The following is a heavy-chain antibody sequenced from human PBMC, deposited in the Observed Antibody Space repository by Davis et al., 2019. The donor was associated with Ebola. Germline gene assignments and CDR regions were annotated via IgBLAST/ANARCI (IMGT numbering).Heavy chain of an antibody. D-gene: IGHD6-13*01. J-gene: IGHJ4*02. CDR1: GGSISSYY. CDR3: AREPRGYSSSCFDY. CDR2: IYYSGST. Sequence: SETLSLTCTVSGGSISSYYWSWIRQPPGKGLEWIGYIYYSGSTNYNPSLKSRVTISVDTSKNQFSLKLSSVTAADTAVYYCAREPRGYSSSCFDYWGQGTQVTVSS. V-gene: IGHV4-59*01.